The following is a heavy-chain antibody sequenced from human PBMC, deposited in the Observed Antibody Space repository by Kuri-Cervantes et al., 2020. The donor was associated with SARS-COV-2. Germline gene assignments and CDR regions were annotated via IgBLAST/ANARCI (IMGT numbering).Heavy chain of an antibody. CDR2: IIPILGTP. V-gene: IGHV1-69*05. D-gene: IGHD3-3*01. Sequence: SVKVSCKASGGTFSSYAVSWVRQAPGQGLEWMGGIIPILGTPNYAQKFQGRVTITTDESTSTAYMELSSLRSEDTAVYYCARVSDMYYDFWSGIGDVGYYYYYMDVWGKGTTVTVSS. CDR3: ARVSDMYYDFWSGIGDVGYYYYYMDV. CDR1: GGTFSSYA. J-gene: IGHJ6*03.